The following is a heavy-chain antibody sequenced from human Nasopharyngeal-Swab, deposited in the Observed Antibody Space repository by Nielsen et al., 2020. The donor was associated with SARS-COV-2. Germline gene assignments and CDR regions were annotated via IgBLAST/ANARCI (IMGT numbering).Heavy chain of an antibody. J-gene: IGHJ6*02. CDR1: GFTFSNYS. CDR2: ISSSTSYI. V-gene: IGHV3-21*01. D-gene: IGHD3-10*01. Sequence: GESLKISCAASGFTFSNYSMNWVRQAPGKGLEWVSSISSSTSYIYYADSVKGRFTISRDNAKNSLYLQMNSLRAEDTAVYYCARDGFGESPYYYYYCMDVWGQGTTVTVSS. CDR3: ARDGFGESPYYYYYCMDV.